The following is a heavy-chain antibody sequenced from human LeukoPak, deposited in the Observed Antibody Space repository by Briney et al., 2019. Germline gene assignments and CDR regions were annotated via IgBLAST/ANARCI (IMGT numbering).Heavy chain of an antibody. CDR1: GFTFSSYA. Sequence: PGGSLRLSCAASGFTFSSYAMHWVRQAPGKGLEWVAVISYDGSNKYYADSVKGRFTISRDNSKNTLYLQMNSLRAEDTAVYYCAKDRSQVVVVNFDYWGQGTLVTVSS. CDR3: AKDRSQVVVVNFDY. V-gene: IGHV3-30*04. CDR2: ISYDGSNK. D-gene: IGHD3-22*01. J-gene: IGHJ4*02.